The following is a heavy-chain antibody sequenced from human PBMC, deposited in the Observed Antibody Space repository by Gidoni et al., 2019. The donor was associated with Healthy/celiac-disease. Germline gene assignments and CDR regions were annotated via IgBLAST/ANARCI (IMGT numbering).Heavy chain of an antibody. CDR2: IKQDGSEK. CDR1: GFTFSSYW. Sequence: VQLVESGGGLVQPGGSLRLSCAASGFTFSSYWMSWVRQAPGKGLEWVANIKQDGSEKYYVDSVKGRFNIARDNAKNSLYLQRNSLRAEDTAVYDCARGLRVTGTTIFGCWGQGTLVTVSS. V-gene: IGHV3-7*03. D-gene: IGHD1-7*01. J-gene: IGHJ4*02. CDR3: ARGLRVTGTTIFGC.